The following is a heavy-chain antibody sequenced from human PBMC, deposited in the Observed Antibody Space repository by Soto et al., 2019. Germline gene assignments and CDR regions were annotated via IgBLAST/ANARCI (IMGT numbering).Heavy chain of an antibody. J-gene: IGHJ5*02. CDR3: ARGVGSGSYYNQYNWFDP. V-gene: IGHV1-18*01. Sequence: QVQLVQSGAEVKKPGASVKVSCKASGYTFTNYGISWVRQAPGQGLEWMGWISAYNGNTKYAQKLQGRVTMTTDTSTSKAYRGLRSLRSDDTAVYYCARGVGSGSYYNQYNWFDPWGQGTLVTVSS. CDR1: GYTFTNYG. D-gene: IGHD3-10*01. CDR2: ISAYNGNT.